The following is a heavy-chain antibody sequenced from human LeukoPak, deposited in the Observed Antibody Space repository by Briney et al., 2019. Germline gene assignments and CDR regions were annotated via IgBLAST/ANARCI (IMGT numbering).Heavy chain of an antibody. V-gene: IGHV1-69*13. CDR2: IIPIFGTA. CDR1: GGTFSSYA. CDR3: ARLGYCSGGSCSDQGDY. Sequence: ASVKVSCKASGGTFSSYAISWVRQAPGQGLEWMGGIIPIFGTANYAQKFQGRVTITADESTSTAYMELSSLRSEDTAVYYCARLGYCSGGSCSDQGDYWGQGTLVTVSS. D-gene: IGHD2-15*01. J-gene: IGHJ4*02.